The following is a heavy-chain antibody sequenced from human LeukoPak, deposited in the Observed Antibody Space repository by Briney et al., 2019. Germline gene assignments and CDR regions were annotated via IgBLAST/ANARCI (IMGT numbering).Heavy chain of an antibody. CDR2: ISAYNGNT. CDR1: GYTFTSYG. J-gene: IGHJ4*02. D-gene: IGHD6-13*01. CDR3: ARNLTPYVAAAGTRPFDY. V-gene: IGHV1-18*01. Sequence: ASVKVSCKASGYTFTSYGISWVRQAPGQGLEWMGWISAYNGNTNYAQKLQGRVTMTTDTSTSTAYMELRSLRSDDTAVYYCARNLTPYVAAAGTRPFDYWSQGTLVTVSS.